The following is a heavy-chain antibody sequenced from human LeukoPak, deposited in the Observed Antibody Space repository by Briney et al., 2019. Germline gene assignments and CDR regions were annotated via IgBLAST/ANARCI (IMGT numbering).Heavy chain of an antibody. CDR3: ARDRGYCSGGSCYNNWFDP. V-gene: IGHV4-4*07. CDR2: IYTSGST. D-gene: IGHD2-15*01. J-gene: IGHJ5*02. Sequence: PSETLSLTCTVSGGSISSYYWSWIRQPAGKGLEWIGRIYTSGSTNYNPSLKSRVTMSVDTSKNQFSLKLSSVTAADTAVYYCARDRGYCSGGSCYNNWFDPWGQGTLVTVSS. CDR1: GGSISSYY.